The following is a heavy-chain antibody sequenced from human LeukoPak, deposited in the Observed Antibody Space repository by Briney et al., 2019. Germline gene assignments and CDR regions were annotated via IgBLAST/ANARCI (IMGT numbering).Heavy chain of an antibody. D-gene: IGHD6-19*01. V-gene: IGHV4-59*08. CDR1: GGSISSYY. CDR2: IYYSGST. Sequence: SETLSLTCTVSGGSISSYYWSWIRQPPGKGLEWIGYIYYSGSTNYNPSLKSRVTISVDTSKNQFTLKLSSVTAADTAVYYCARQGASSGWYLGYFDYWGQGTLVTVSS. CDR3: ARQGASSGWYLGYFDY. J-gene: IGHJ4*02.